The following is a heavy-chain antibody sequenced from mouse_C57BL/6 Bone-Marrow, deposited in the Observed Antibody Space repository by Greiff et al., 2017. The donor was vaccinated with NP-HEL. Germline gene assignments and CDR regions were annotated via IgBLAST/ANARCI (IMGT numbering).Heavy chain of an antibody. CDR2: ISNGGGST. CDR1: GFTFSDYY. D-gene: IGHD4-1*01. J-gene: IGHJ1*03. Sequence: DVMLVESGGGLVQPGGSLKLSCAASGFTFSDYYMYWVRQTPEKRLEWVAYISNGGGSTYYPDTVKGRFTISRDNAKNTLYLQMSRLKSEDTAMYYCARHGIPTNWDDWYFDVWGTGTTVTVSS. CDR3: ARHGIPTNWDDWYFDV. V-gene: IGHV5-12*01.